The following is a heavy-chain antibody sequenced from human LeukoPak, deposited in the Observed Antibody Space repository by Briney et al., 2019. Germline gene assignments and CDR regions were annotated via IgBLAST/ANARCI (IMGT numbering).Heavy chain of an antibody. CDR3: ARLARTDLEYFDY. J-gene: IGHJ4*02. CDR2: IYYSGST. V-gene: IGHV4-39*01. D-gene: IGHD1-1*01. Sequence: TGGSLRLSCAASGFTFSSYSMNWVRQAPGKGLEWIGSIYYSGSTYYNPSLKSRVTISVDTSKNQFSLMLSSVTAADTAVYYCARLARTDLEYFDYWGQGTLVTVSS. CDR1: GFTFSSYSMN.